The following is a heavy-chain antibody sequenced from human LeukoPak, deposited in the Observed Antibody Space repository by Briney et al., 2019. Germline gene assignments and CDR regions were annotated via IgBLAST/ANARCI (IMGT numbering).Heavy chain of an antibody. D-gene: IGHD2/OR15-2a*01. J-gene: IGHJ6*02. Sequence: PGGSLRLSCAASGFTFSGFTFSSYAMPWVRQAPGKGLEWVAVVSNDDSIKYYAESLKGRLTISRDNSKNTLYLQMNDLRHEDTAVYYCAKDENPRDYNYSGMDVWGQRTTVTVSS. V-gene: IGHV3-30-3*01. CDR1: GFTFSGFTFSSYA. CDR3: AKDENPRDYNYSGMDV. CDR2: VSNDDSIK.